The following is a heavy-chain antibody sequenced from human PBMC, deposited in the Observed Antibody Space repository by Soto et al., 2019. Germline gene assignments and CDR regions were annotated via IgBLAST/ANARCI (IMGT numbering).Heavy chain of an antibody. CDR1: GYTFTRSG. CDR2: ISSYNGDT. D-gene: IGHD3-22*01. J-gene: IGHJ4*02. V-gene: IGHV1-18*01. Sequence: ASVKVSCKASGYTFTRSGISWVRQAPGQGPEWMGWISSYNGDTNYAQTFQGRVTMTTDTSTSTAYMELRSLRSDDTAVYYCAIGLIYDSSGYYFDYWGQGTLVTVSS. CDR3: AIGLIYDSSGYYFDY.